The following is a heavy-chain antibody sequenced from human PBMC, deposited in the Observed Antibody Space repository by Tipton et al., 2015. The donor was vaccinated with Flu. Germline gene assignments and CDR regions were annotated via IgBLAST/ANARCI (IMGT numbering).Heavy chain of an antibody. CDR2: IYPSGTT. CDR3: ARLSYYDVDLKNFYFDH. D-gene: IGHD3-10*02. Sequence: TLSLTCTVSSGSIRSTNYFCAWIRQPPGKGLELIGSIYPSGTTYYNPSLKSRVTISVDTSKSQFSLKLRSVTAAGTAVYYCARLSYYDVDLKNFYFDHWGQGALVTVSS. CDR1: SGSIRSTNYF. V-gene: IGHV4-39*01. J-gene: IGHJ4*02.